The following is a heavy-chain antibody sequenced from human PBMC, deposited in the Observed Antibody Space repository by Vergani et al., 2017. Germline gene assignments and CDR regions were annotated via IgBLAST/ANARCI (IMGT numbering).Heavy chain of an antibody. CDR2: IIPILGIA. CDR1: GGTFSSYT. Sequence: QVQLVQSGAEVKKPGSSVKVSCKASGGTFSSYTISWVRQAPGQGLEWMGRIIPILGIANYAQKFQGRVTSTADKSTSTAYMELSSLRSEDTAVYYCARDVGNCSGGSCYSKRGAYFDYWGQGTLVTVSS. V-gene: IGHV1-69*08. CDR3: ARDVGNCSGGSCYSKRGAYFDY. D-gene: IGHD2-15*01. J-gene: IGHJ4*02.